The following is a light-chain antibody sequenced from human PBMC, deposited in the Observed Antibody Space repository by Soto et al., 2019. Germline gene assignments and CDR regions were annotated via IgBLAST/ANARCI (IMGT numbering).Light chain of an antibody. CDR2: LEGSGSY. CDR3: ETWDTNVVV. Sequence: QLVLTQSSSASASLGSSVKLTCTLSSGHSTYIIAWHQQQPGKAPRYLMKLEGSGSYNKGSGIPDRFSGSSSGADRYLTISNLQFEDEADYYCETWDTNVVVFGGGTKLHVL. J-gene: IGLJ2*01. CDR1: SGHSTYI. V-gene: IGLV4-60*02.